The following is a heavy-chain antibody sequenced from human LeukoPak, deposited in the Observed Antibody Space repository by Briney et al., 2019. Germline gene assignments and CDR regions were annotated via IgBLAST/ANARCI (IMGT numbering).Heavy chain of an antibody. CDR2: ISGSGGST. D-gene: IGHD2/OR15-2a*01. Sequence: GGSLRLSCAASGFTFSSYAMSWVRQAPGKGLEWVSVISGSGGSTYYADSVKGRFTISRDTSKNTLYLQMNSLRAEDTAVYYCAKFETRGNTDFDYWGQGTLVTVSS. J-gene: IGHJ4*02. V-gene: IGHV3-23*01. CDR1: GFTFSSYA. CDR3: AKFETRGNTDFDY.